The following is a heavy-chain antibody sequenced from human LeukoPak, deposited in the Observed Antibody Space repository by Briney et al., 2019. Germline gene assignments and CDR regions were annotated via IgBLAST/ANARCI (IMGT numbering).Heavy chain of an antibody. CDR2: ISSTGSTI. Sequence: GGSLRLSCAASGFSFSSYEMNWVRQAPGKGLEWVSYISSTGSTIYYADSVKGRFTISRDNAKNSLYLQMNSLRAEDTAVYYCAELGITMIGGVWGKGTTVTISS. V-gene: IGHV3-48*03. J-gene: IGHJ6*04. D-gene: IGHD3-10*02. CDR3: AELGITMIGGV. CDR1: GFSFSSYE.